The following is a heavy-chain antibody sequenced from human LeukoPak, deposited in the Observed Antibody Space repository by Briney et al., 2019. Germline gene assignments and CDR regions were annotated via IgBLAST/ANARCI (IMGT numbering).Heavy chain of an antibody. J-gene: IGHJ5*02. CDR1: GGSFSGYY. Sequence: PSETLSLTCAVYGGSFSGYYWSWIRQPPGKGLEWIGEINHSGSTNYNPSLKSRVTISVDTSKNQFSLKLSSVTAADTAVYFWAGLKRPGWFDPWGQGTLGPVS. CDR2: INHSGST. CDR3: AGLKRPGWFDP. V-gene: IGHV4-34*01.